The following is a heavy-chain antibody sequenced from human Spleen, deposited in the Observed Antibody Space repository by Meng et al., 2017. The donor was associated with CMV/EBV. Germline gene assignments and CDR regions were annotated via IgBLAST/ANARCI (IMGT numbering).Heavy chain of an antibody. J-gene: IGHJ3*02. CDR3: ARDDIVVVPAAIFSTWGAFDI. CDR1: GFSFRTYW. CDR2: IKQDGSEK. V-gene: IGHV3-7*01. D-gene: IGHD2-2*02. Sequence: GGSLRLSCAVSGFSFRTYWMTWVRQAPGKGLEWVANIKQDGSEKTYVDSVKGRFTISRDNAKNSLYLQMKSLRAEDTAVYYCARDDIVVVPAAIFSTWGAFDIWGQGTMVTVSS.